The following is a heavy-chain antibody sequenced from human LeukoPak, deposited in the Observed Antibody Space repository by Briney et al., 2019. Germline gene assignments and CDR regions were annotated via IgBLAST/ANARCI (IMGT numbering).Heavy chain of an antibody. CDR3: ARDVTAAGTRYFDY. D-gene: IGHD6-13*01. J-gene: IGHJ4*02. V-gene: IGHV4-4*07. CDR1: GGSISSYY. Sequence: SETLSLTCTVSGGSISSYYWSWIRQPAGKGLEWIGRIYTSGNTNYNPSLKSRVTMSVDTSKNQFSLKLSSVTAADTAVYYCARDVTAAGTRYFDYWGQGTLVTVSS. CDR2: IYTSGNT.